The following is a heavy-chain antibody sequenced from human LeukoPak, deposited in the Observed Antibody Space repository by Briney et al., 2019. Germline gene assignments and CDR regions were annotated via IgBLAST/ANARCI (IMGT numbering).Heavy chain of an antibody. CDR1: GLTVSSNY. V-gene: IGHV3-23*01. Sequence: GRSLRLSCAASGLTVSSNYMSWVRQAPGKGLEWVSTISGSGGNTYYAASVKGRFTISRDTSKNTLYLQMNSPRAEATAIYYCAKVYDYSGYPDAFDFWGQGTMVTVSS. CDR3: AKVYDYSGYPDAFDF. J-gene: IGHJ3*01. CDR2: ISGSGGNT. D-gene: IGHD3-22*01.